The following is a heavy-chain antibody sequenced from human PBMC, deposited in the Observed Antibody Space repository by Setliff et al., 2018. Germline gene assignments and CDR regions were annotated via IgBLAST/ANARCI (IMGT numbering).Heavy chain of an antibody. D-gene: IGHD6-25*01. J-gene: IGHJ5*02. CDR3: VPGRGS. CDR1: GLSYTNDW. Sequence: GGSLRLSCTASGLSYTNDWVSWVRQAPGEGLEWLASINPHGSEKYYADSVKGRFTISRDNAKNSLSLQMNNLRSEDTAVFYCVPGRGSWGQGALVTVSS. V-gene: IGHV3-7*01. CDR2: INPHGSEK.